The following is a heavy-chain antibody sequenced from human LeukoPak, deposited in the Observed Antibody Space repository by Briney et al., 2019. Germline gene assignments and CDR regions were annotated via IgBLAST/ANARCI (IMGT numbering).Heavy chain of an antibody. CDR3: ARAGYSSGWFLDY. D-gene: IGHD6-19*01. J-gene: IGHJ4*02. CDR2: INHSGST. CDR1: GFTFSSYE. Sequence: GSLRLSCAASGFTFSSYEMNWVRQPPGKGLEWIGEINHSGSTNYNPSLKSRVTISVDTSKNQFSLKLSSVTAADTAVYYCARAGYSSGWFLDYWGQGTLVTVSS. V-gene: IGHV4-34*01.